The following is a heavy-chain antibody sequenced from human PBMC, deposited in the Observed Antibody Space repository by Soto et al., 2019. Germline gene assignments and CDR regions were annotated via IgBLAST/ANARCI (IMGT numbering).Heavy chain of an antibody. D-gene: IGHD4-17*01. CDR2: IFHSGSP. CDR3: ARAHYGDYGYGMDV. J-gene: IGHJ6*02. V-gene: IGHV4-30-2*01. CDR1: GGSISSGDYS. Sequence: PSETLSLTCAVSGGSISSGDYSWGWIRQPPGKGLEWIGYIFHSGSPYYNPSLKSRVTISVDRSKNQFSLKLSSVTAADTAVYYCARAHYGDYGYGMDVWGQGTTVNGSS.